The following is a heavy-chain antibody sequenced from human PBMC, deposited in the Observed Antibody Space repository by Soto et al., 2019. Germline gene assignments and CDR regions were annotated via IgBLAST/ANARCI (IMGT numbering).Heavy chain of an antibody. CDR1: GGTFSSYT. Sequence: QVQLVQSGAEVKKPGSSVKVSCKASGGTFSSYTFSWVRQAPGQGLEWMGRIIPLLGIANYAQKFQGRVTFTPHYSTSTSDMELSSLRSEDTSVYYGAAGYGWGSYGDYWGQGTLVTVSS. J-gene: IGHJ4*02. CDR2: IIPLLGIA. V-gene: IGHV1-69*02. D-gene: IGHD3-16*01. CDR3: AAGYGWGSYGDY.